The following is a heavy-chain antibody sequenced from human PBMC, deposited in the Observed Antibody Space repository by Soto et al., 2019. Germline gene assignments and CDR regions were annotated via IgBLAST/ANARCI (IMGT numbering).Heavy chain of an antibody. J-gene: IGHJ3*02. V-gene: IGHV4-31*03. Sequence: QVQLQESGPGLVKPSQTLSLTCTVSGGSISSGGYYWSWIRQHPGKGLEWIGYIYYSGSTYYNPSLKSRVTISVDTSKNQFSLKLSSVTAADTAVYYCARGGDCGGDCYDAFDIWGQGTMVTVSS. CDR2: IYYSGST. CDR3: ARGGDCGGDCYDAFDI. D-gene: IGHD2-21*02. CDR1: GGSISSGGYY.